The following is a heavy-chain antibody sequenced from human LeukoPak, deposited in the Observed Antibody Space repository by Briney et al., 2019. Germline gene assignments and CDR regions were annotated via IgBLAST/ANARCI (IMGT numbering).Heavy chain of an antibody. D-gene: IGHD6-13*01. CDR1: GFTFSSYA. V-gene: IGHV3-30*04. CDR2: ISYDGSNK. CDR3: AIGDSIAAAGVIDY. J-gene: IGHJ4*02. Sequence: PGGSLRLSCAASGFTFSSYAMHWVRQAPGKGLEWVAVISYDGSNKYYADSVKGRFTISRDNSKNTLYLQMNSLRAEDTAVYYCAIGDSIAAAGVIDYWGQGTLVTVSS.